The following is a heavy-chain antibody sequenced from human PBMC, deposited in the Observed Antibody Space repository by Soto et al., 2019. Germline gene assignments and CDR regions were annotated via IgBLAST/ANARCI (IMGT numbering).Heavy chain of an antibody. CDR2: ISGSGFKK. CDR3: AKNQGVELVPLATVDWFDP. V-gene: IGHV3-23*01. CDR1: GFIFENFG. J-gene: IGHJ5*02. Sequence: GRSLRLSCAASGFIFENFGMSWVRQAPGKGLEWSSSISGSGFKKYYADSVKGRFTISRDNSKSTVYLELNNLSAEDTAVYHCAKNQGVELVPLATVDWFDPWGQGSVVTVSS. D-gene: IGHD1-26*01.